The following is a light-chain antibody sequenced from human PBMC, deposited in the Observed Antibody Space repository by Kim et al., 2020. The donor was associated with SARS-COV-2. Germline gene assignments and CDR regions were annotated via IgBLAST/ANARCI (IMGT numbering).Light chain of an antibody. Sequence: EIVLTQSPATLSLSPGERATLSCRASQSVFTYLAWYQQSPGQAPRLLIYDVSYRTPGIPGRFTGSGSETDFTLTISSLEPEDFAVYYCQQRYDWPVTFGQGTRLEIK. CDR2: DVS. CDR1: QSVFTY. V-gene: IGKV3-11*01. CDR3: QQRYDWPVT. J-gene: IGKJ5*01.